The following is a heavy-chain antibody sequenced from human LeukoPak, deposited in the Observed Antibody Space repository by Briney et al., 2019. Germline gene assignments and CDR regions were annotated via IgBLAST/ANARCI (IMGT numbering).Heavy chain of an antibody. V-gene: IGHV3-23*01. D-gene: IGHD6-13*01. J-gene: IGHJ5*02. CDR2: ISGSGGST. CDR3: AKDRGIAAAGSHPGWFDP. CDR1: GFTFSSYA. Sequence: GGSLRLSCAASGFTFSSYAMSWVRQAPGKGLEWVSAISGSGGSTYYADSVKGRFTISRDNSKNTLYLQMNSLRAEDTAVYYCAKDRGIAAAGSHPGWFDPWGQGTLVTVSS.